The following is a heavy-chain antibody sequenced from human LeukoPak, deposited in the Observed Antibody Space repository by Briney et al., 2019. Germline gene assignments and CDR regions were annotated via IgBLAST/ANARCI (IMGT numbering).Heavy chain of an antibody. CDR1: GYSSTSYW. CDR2: IYPGDSNT. J-gene: IGHJ4*02. V-gene: IGHV5-51*01. CDR3: ALKYYDSSGYLFY. D-gene: IGHD3-22*01. Sequence: GESLKISCKGSGYSSTSYWIGWVRQMPGKGLEWMGIIYPGDSNTRYSPSFQGQVTISADKSISTAYLQWSSLKASDTAMYYCALKYYDSSGYLFYWGQGTLVTVSS.